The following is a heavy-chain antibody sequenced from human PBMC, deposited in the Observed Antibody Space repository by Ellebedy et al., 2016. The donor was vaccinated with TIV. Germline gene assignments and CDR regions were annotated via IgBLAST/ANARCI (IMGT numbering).Heavy chain of an antibody. Sequence: GESLKISXAASGFTFSSYGMHWVRQAPGKGLEWVAVIWYDGSNKYYADSVKGRFTISRDNSKNTLYLQMSSLRAEDTAVYYCVLVGVNYWGQGTLVTVSS. CDR2: IWYDGSNK. CDR3: VLVGVNY. V-gene: IGHV3-30*02. CDR1: GFTFSSYG. J-gene: IGHJ4*02. D-gene: IGHD1-26*01.